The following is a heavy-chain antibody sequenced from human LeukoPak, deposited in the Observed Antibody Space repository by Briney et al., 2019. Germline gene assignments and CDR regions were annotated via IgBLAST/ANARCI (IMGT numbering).Heavy chain of an antibody. Sequence: GGSLRLSCAASGFSFSSYAMTWARQAPGKGLEWVSGISASGGSTYYADSVRGRFTISRDNSKNTLYVQMNSLRDEDTAVNYCAKDQRWESPHYLDSWGQGTLVTVSS. V-gene: IGHV3-23*01. CDR1: GFSFSSYA. D-gene: IGHD1-26*01. J-gene: IGHJ4*02. CDR3: AKDQRWESPHYLDS. CDR2: ISASGGST.